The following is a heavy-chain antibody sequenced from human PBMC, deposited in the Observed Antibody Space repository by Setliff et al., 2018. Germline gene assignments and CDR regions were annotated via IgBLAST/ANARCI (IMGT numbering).Heavy chain of an antibody. Sequence: ASVKVSCKTSGYTFTNCGITWVRQAPGQGLEWMGWINNYSFKTNYPQKFLGRVTVTTDTSTGTAYMELGSLTSDDTAIYYCARINFYVSSGYYYAPDYWGPGTLVT. CDR3: ARINFYVSSGYYYAPDY. D-gene: IGHD3-22*01. CDR2: INNYSFKT. V-gene: IGHV1-18*01. CDR1: GYTFTNCG. J-gene: IGHJ4*02.